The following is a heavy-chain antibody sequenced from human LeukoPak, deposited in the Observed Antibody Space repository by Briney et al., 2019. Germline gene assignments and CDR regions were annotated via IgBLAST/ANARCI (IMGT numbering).Heavy chain of an antibody. D-gene: IGHD3-9*01. CDR2: IYHSGST. CDR3: ARAPYLTGNNWFDP. J-gene: IGHJ5*02. CDR1: GGSISSGGYS. V-gene: IGHV4-30-2*01. Sequence: PSQTLSLTCTVSGGSISSGGYSWSWIRQPPGKGLEWIGYIYHSGSTYYNPSLKSRVTISVDRSKNQFSLKLGSVTAADTAVYYCARAPYLTGNNWFDPWGQGTLVTVSS.